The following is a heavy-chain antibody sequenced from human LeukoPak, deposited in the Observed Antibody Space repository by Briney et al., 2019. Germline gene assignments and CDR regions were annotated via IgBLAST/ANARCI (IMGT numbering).Heavy chain of an antibody. D-gene: IGHD6-19*01. V-gene: IGHV3-48*03. Sequence: SLRLSCVVSGFTLNNDEMSWVRQAPGNGLESVSYISSSGSIRYYSGSVKGRFTISRDNAKNSLSLQMDTLRVEDTGFYYCARQSYGSGWFWGQGIMVIVSS. J-gene: IGHJ4*02. CDR3: ARQSYGSGWF. CDR1: GFTLNNDE. CDR2: ISSSGSIR.